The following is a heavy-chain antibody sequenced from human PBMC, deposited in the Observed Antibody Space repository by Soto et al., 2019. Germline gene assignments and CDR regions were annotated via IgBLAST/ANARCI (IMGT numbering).Heavy chain of an antibody. J-gene: IGHJ4*02. D-gene: IGHD4-17*01. V-gene: IGHV3-23*01. Sequence: GGSLRLSCEASGFTFSGYAMNWVRQAPGKGLEWVSGVSGTGGSAYYADSVKGRFTISRDKSTNTLYLHMNSLRAEDTAVYYCARGSAYSDYDLEYWGQGTLVTVSS. CDR1: GFTFSGYA. CDR2: VSGTGGSA. CDR3: ARGSAYSDYDLEY.